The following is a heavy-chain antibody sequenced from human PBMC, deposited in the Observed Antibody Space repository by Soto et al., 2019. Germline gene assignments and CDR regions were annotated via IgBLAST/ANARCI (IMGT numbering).Heavy chain of an antibody. CDR3: ARARGVDSSSDDPDY. Sequence: SVKVSCKASGGTFSSYTISWVRQAPGQGLEWMGRIIPILGIANYAQKFQGRVTITADKSTSTAYMELSSLRSEDTAVYYCARARGVDSSSDDPDYWGQGTLVTVSS. D-gene: IGHD6-6*01. CDR1: GGTFSSYT. V-gene: IGHV1-69*02. J-gene: IGHJ4*02. CDR2: IIPILGIA.